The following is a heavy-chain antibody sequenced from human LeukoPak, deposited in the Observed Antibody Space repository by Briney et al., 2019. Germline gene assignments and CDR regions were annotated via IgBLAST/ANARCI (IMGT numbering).Heavy chain of an antibody. J-gene: IGHJ5*02. Sequence: GGSLRLSCAASGFTFSSYSMNWVRQAPGKGLEWVSSISSRSSYIYYADSVKGRFTISRDNAKNSLYLQMNSLRAEDTAVYYCARAFENNWFDPWGQGTLVTVSS. V-gene: IGHV3-21*01. CDR2: ISSRSSYI. CDR1: GFTFSSYS. D-gene: IGHD2/OR15-2a*01. CDR3: ARAFENNWFDP.